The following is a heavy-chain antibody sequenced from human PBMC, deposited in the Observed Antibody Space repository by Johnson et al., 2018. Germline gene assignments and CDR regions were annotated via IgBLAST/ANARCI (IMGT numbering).Heavy chain of an antibody. CDR3: ARGQSYDSGCNLFDYYYMDV. V-gene: IGHV4-34*01. Sequence: QVELQQWGAGLLKPSEPLSLTCAVYGGSFSGYYYTWFRQPPGKGLEWIGEITHSGRTDYIPSLKSRVTISVDTSKNQVSLRLSSVTAAEPAVYYCARGQSYDSGCNLFDYYYMDVWGKGTTVTVSS. D-gene: IGHD6-19*01. CDR1: GGSFSGYY. CDR2: ITHSGRT. J-gene: IGHJ6*03.